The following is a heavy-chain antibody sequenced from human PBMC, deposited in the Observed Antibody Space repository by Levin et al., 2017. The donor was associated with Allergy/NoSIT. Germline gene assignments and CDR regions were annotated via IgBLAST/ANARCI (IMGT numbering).Heavy chain of an antibody. V-gene: IGHV1-69*13. CDR2: IIPIFGTA. J-gene: IGHJ5*02. CDR1: GGTFSSYA. CDR3: ARDPTPVGQFDP. D-gene: IGHD4-23*01. Sequence: SVKVSCKASGGTFSSYAISWVRQAPGQGLEWMGGIIPIFGTANYAQKFQGRVTITADESTSTAYMELSSLRSEDTAVYYCARDPTPVGQFDPWGQGTLVTVSS.